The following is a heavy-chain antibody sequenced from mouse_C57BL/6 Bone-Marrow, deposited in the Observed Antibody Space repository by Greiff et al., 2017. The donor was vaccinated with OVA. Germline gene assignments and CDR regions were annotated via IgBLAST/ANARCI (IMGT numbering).Heavy chain of an antibody. J-gene: IGHJ4*01. D-gene: IGHD2-4*01. CDR3: ARGGYDYGFYAMDY. V-gene: IGHV1-81*01. CDR1: GYTFTSYG. CDR2: IYPRSGNT. Sequence: VHLVESGAELARPGASVKLSCKASGYTFTSYGISWVKQRTGQGLEWIGEIYPRSGNTYYNEKFKGKATLTADKSSSTAYMELRSLTSEDSAVYFCARGGYDYGFYAMDYWGQGTSVTVSS.